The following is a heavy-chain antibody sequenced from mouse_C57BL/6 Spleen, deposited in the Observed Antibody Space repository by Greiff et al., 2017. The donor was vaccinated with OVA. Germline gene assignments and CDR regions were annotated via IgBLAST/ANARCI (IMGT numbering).Heavy chain of an antibody. CDR3: ARWAYGSTPMDY. V-gene: IGHV1-18*01. CDR2: INPNNGGT. Sequence: EVQLQQSGPELVKPGASVKIPCKASGYTFTDYNMDWVKQSHGKSLEWIGDINPNNGGTIYNQKFKGKATLTVDKSSSTAYMELRSLTSEDTAVYYCARWAYGSTPMDYWGQGTSVTVSS. J-gene: IGHJ4*01. CDR1: GYTFTDYN. D-gene: IGHD1-1*01.